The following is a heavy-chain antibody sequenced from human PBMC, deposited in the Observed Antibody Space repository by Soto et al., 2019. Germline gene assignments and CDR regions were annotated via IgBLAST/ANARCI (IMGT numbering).Heavy chain of an antibody. J-gene: IGHJ6*03. Sequence: SETLSLTCTVSGGSISSSSYYWGWIRQPPGKGLEWIGSIYYSGSTYYNPSLKSRVTISVDTSKNQFSLKLSSVTAADTAVYYCASIAARPYYYYQDVWGKGTTVTVAS. CDR2: IYYSGST. CDR3: ASIAARPYYYYQDV. D-gene: IGHD6-6*01. CDR1: GGSISSSSYY. V-gene: IGHV4-39*01.